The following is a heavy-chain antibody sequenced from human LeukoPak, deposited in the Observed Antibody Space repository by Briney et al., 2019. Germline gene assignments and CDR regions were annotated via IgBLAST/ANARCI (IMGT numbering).Heavy chain of an antibody. CDR1: CASFSSSSYY. CDR2: IYYSGST. CDR3: ARLPRLAVAGYVDY. Sequence: SETLSLTCSVSCASFSSSSYYWGWLRQPPGKGMEWIGNIYYSGSTYYNPSLKSRVTISVDTSKNQFSLKLSDVTAAEPAVIYCARLPRLAVAGYVDYWGQGTLVTVSS. J-gene: IGHJ4*02. V-gene: IGHV4-39*01. D-gene: IGHD6-19*01.